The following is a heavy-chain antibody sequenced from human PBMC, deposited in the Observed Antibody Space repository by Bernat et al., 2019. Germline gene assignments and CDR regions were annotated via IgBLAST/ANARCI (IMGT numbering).Heavy chain of an antibody. CDR2: ISSSSSHK. CDR3: AREVAKDIVVVVGATGLDY. CDR1: GFTFSDYN. D-gene: IGHD2-15*01. J-gene: IGHJ4*02. V-gene: IGHV3-21*01. Sequence: EVQLVESGGGLVKPGGSLRLSCAASGFTFSDYNMNWVRQAPGKGLELVSSISSSSSHKYYADSVKGRFTISRDNAKNSLYLQMNSLRAEDTAVYHCAREVAKDIVVVVGATGLDYWGQGTLVTVSS.